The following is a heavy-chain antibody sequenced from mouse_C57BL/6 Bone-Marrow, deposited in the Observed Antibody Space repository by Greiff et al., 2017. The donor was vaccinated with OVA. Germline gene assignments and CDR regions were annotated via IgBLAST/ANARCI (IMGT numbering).Heavy chain of an antibody. CDR1: GYSITSGYD. CDR3: ARSDSSGYMDY. D-gene: IGHD3-2*02. V-gene: IGHV3-1*01. Sequence: EVQLVESGPGMVKPSQSLSLTCTVTGYSITSGYDWHWIRHFPGNKLEWMGYISYSGSTNYNPSLKSRISITHDTSKNHFFLKLNSVTTEDTATYYCARSDSSGYMDYWGQGTSVTVSS. J-gene: IGHJ4*01. CDR2: ISYSGST.